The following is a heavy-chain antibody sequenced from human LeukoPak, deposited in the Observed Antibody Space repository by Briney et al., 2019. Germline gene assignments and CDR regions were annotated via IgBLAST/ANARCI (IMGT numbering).Heavy chain of an antibody. CDR1: GFTFTKYW. V-gene: IGHV3-7*01. J-gene: IGHJ4*02. Sequence: GSLRLSCAASGFTFTKYWMTWVRQAPGKGLEWVGNIKQDGSDKNYMDSVKGRFTISRDNTKNSVYLQMSSLRAEDTAVYYCAREVWGPEYWGQGTLVTVSS. D-gene: IGHD1-14*01. CDR2: IKQDGSDK. CDR3: AREVWGPEY.